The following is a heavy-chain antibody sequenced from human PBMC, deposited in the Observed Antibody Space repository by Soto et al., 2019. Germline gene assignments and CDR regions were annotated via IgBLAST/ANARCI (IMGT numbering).Heavy chain of an antibody. Sequence: QVQLRESGPGLVKPSETLSLTCTVSGDSITGSYWSWIRQPPEKTLEWIGYIYHSGTTTYNPSLKSRVSISVDTSKNQFSLRLTSVIAADTAVYYCARDMPYAAGSLAGCDYWGQGILVTVSS. J-gene: IGHJ4*02. CDR1: GDSITGSY. CDR3: ARDMPYAAGSLAGCDY. V-gene: IGHV4-59*01. CDR2: IYHSGTT. D-gene: IGHD1-26*01.